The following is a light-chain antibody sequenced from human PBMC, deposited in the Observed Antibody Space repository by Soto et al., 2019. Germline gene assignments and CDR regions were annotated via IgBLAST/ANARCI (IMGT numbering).Light chain of an antibody. V-gene: IGLV2-14*01. CDR3: SSYTTRSTLV. J-gene: IGLJ1*01. Sequence: QSALTQPASVSGSPGQSITISCTGTSSDVGGYEFVSWYQHYPGKAPKLVTFDVTHRPPGISDRFSGSKSANTASLTISGLQAEDEAFYYCSSYTTRSTLVFGGGTKVTVL. CDR1: SSDVGGYEF. CDR2: DVT.